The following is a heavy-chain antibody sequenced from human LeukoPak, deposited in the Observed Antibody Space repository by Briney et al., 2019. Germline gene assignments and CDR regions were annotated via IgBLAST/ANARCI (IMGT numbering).Heavy chain of an antibody. CDR3: AKLFKAYSSSWIDY. Sequence: QPGGSLRLSCAASGFTVSRNYMSWVRQAPGKGLEWVSVIYSGGNTYYADSVKGRFAISRDNAKNSLYLQMDSLRAEDTAIYYCAKLFKAYSSSWIDYWGQGNLVTVSS. J-gene: IGHJ4*02. CDR1: GFTVSRNY. CDR2: IYSGGNT. V-gene: IGHV3-53*01. D-gene: IGHD6-13*01.